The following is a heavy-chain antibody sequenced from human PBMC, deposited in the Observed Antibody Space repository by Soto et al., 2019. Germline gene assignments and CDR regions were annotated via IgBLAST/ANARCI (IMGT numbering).Heavy chain of an antibody. V-gene: IGHV3-30*18. CDR3: ANLHVPAAMSTSHRALDV. Sequence: QVQLVQSGGGVVQPGRSLRLSCAASGFTFSSYGMHWVRQAPGKGLEWVAVISYDGSNKYYADSVKGRFTISRDNSKNTLYLQMNSLRAEDTAVYYCANLHVPAAMSTSHRALDVWRHGTTVTVSS. CDR2: ISYDGSNK. CDR1: GFTFSSYG. J-gene: IGHJ6*02. D-gene: IGHD2-2*01.